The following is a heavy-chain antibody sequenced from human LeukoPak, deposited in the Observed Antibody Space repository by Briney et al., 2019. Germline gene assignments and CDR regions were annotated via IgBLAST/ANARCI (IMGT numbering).Heavy chain of an antibody. D-gene: IGHD3-10*01. V-gene: IGHV1-18*01. CDR1: GYTFTNYG. CDR2: ISAYNRNT. J-gene: IGHJ5*02. CDR3: ATGDDGSGTPFDP. Sequence: ASVKVSCKTSGYTFTNYGISWVRQAPRVGLEWMGCISAYNRNTNSAQSLQGRVTMTRDSSTSTAYMELRSVRSDDTAVYYCATGDDGSGTPFDPWGQGTLVTVSS.